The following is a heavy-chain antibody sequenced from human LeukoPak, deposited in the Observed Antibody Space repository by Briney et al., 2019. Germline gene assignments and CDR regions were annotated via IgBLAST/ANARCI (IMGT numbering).Heavy chain of an antibody. Sequence: KASETLSLTCTVSGGSISSGGYYWSWIRQHPGKGLEWIGYIYYSGSTYYNPSLKSRVTISVDTSKNQFSLKLSSVTAADTAVYYCARGRTPSWFDPWGQGTLVTVSS. CDR3: ARGRTPSWFDP. J-gene: IGHJ5*02. V-gene: IGHV4-31*03. CDR1: GGSISSGGYY. CDR2: IYYSGST.